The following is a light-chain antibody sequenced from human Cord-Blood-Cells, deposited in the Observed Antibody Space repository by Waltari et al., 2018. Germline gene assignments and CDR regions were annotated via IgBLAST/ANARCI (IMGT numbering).Light chain of an antibody. CDR2: WAS. J-gene: IGKJ4*01. Sequence: DIVMTQSPDSLAVSLGERATINCKSSQSVLYSSNNKNYLAWYQQKPGPPPKLLIYWASTRESGVPDRFSGSGSGTDFTLTISSPQAEDVAVYYCQQYYSTPLTFGGGTKVEIK. CDR3: QQYYSTPLT. V-gene: IGKV4-1*01. CDR1: QSVLYSSNNKNY.